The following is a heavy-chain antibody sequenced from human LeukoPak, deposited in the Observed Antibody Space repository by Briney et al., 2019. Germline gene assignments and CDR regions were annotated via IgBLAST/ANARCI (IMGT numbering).Heavy chain of an antibody. D-gene: IGHD3-10*01. CDR2: IYYSGIT. V-gene: IGHV4-59*01. CDR1: GGSISSYY. J-gene: IGHJ5*02. Sequence: SETLSLTCTVSGGSISSYYWSWIRQPPGKGLEWIGYIYYSGITNYNPSLKSRVTISVDTSKNQFSLKLSSVTAADTAVHYCARMVRGVKNWFDPWGQGTLVTVSS. CDR3: ARMVRGVKNWFDP.